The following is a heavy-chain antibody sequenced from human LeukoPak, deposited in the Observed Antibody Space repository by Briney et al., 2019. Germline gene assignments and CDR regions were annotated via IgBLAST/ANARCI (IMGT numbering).Heavy chain of an antibody. CDR1: IGSISSQPDY. D-gene: IGHD3-10*01. J-gene: IGHJ3*02. V-gene: IGHV4-39*01. Sequence: SGTLSLTCTVSIGSISSQPDYWVWIRQTPGQGLEWIASIHYRGHTFYNPSLKSRITISVDTSKNQMSLWLNSVTAADTVVYYCAKQRAYRGEWAFDIWGQGTRVIVS. CDR3: AKQRAYRGEWAFDI. CDR2: IHYRGHT.